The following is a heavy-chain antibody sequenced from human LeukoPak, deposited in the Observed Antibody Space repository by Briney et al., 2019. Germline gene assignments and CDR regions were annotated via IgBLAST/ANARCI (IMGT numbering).Heavy chain of an antibody. Sequence: GESLKISCKGSGFTFTSYWIGWVRQMPGKGLEWMGIIYPGDSDARYSPSSQGQVTISVDKSITTAYLQWSSLKASDTAMYYCARTRTAVSGDAFEIWGQGTMVTVSS. CDR1: GFTFTSYW. D-gene: IGHD6-19*01. J-gene: IGHJ3*02. CDR2: IYPGDSDA. V-gene: IGHV5-51*01. CDR3: ARTRTAVSGDAFEI.